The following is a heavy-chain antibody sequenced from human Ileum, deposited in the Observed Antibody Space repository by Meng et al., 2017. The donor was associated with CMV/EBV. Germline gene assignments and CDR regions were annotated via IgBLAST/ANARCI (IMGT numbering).Heavy chain of an antibody. J-gene: IGHJ4*02. Sequence: QVPLQDPGPGRVTPAEPLSLTCTDSGDTISSGSDSWAWFRQPPGKRLELIGSMYFSGIADYNPSLKSRVIISLHATQKQFSLRLTSVTAADSAVYCCARDLTNKWFYYWGQGTLVTVSS. CDR2: MYFSGIA. CDR1: GDTISSGSDS. D-gene: IGHD1-26*01. V-gene: IGHV4-39*07. CDR3: ARDLTNKWFYY.